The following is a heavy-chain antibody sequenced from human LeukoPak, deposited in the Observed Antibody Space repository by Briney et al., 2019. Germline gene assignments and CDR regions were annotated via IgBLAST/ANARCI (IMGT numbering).Heavy chain of an antibody. CDR2: IGGSGGNT. V-gene: IGHV3-23*01. CDR1: GFTFSNYA. J-gene: IGHJ4*02. Sequence: GSLRLSCAASGFTFSNYAMSWVRQAPGKGLEWVSTIGGSGGNTFYADSVRGRFTISRDNSESKLYLQMNGLRAEDTAVYYCAKTGQFDSWGQGTLVTVSS. CDR3: AKTGQFDS.